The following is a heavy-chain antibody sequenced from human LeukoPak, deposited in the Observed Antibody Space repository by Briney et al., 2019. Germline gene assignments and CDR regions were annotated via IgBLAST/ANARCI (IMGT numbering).Heavy chain of an antibody. CDR2: IHYSGRP. CDR1: GGSISGHY. J-gene: IGHJ6*02. V-gene: IGHV4-59*11. D-gene: IGHD3-16*01. Sequence: PSENLSLTCTVSGGSISGHYWTWIRQPPGKGLEWIGQIHYSGRPDYNPSLKSRVTISVDTSKNQLSLKVTSVTGADTAVYYCARFGVDYDMDVWGQGTTVTVSS. CDR3: ARFGVDYDMDV.